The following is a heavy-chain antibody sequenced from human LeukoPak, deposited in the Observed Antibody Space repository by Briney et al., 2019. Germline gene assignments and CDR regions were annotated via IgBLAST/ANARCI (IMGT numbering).Heavy chain of an antibody. CDR2: IYHSGST. CDR3: ARDTGNKYYDFWSGYYTSPFDY. D-gene: IGHD3-3*01. CDR1: GYSISSGYY. Sequence: SETLSLTCTVSGYSISSGYYWGWIRQPPGKGLEWIGSIYHSGSTYYNPSLKSRVTISVDTSKNQFSLKLSSVTAADTAVYYCARDTGNKYYDFWSGYYTSPFDYWGQGTLVTVSS. V-gene: IGHV4-38-2*02. J-gene: IGHJ4*02.